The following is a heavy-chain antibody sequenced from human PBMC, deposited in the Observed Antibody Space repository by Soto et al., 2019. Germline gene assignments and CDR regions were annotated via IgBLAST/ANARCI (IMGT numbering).Heavy chain of an antibody. Sequence: GASVKVSCKASGGTLSGYTFSWVRQAAGQGLEWMGGSIPIFGTADYAQKCRGRVTITADESTDTAYMELRSLKSEDTAVYFCAREGFSGSHYQTWGQGTLVTVSS. CDR3: AREGFSGSHYQT. CDR1: GGTLSGYT. D-gene: IGHD1-26*01. J-gene: IGHJ5*02. CDR2: SIPIFGTA. V-gene: IGHV1-69*13.